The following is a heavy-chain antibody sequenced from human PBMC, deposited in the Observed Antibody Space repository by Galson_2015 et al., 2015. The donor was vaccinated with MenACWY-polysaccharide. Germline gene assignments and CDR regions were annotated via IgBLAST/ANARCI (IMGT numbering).Heavy chain of an antibody. CDR1: GYSFPSYW. D-gene: IGHD5-12*01. Sequence: QSGAEVKKPGESLTISCAGSGYSFPSYWIAWVRQMPGKGLEWMGIIYPGDSDTRYSPSFQGQVTISADKSISTAYLQWSSLKASDTAMYYCARNNYAGLRGYYYGMDVWGQGTTVTVSS. CDR3: ARNNYAGLRGYYYGMDV. V-gene: IGHV5-51*01. CDR2: IYPGDSDT. J-gene: IGHJ6*02.